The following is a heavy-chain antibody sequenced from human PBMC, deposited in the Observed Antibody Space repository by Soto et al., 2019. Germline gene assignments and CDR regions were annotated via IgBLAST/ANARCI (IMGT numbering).Heavy chain of an antibody. CDR2: INHSGST. J-gene: IGHJ3*02. D-gene: IGHD2-2*01. V-gene: IGHV4-34*01. Sequence: QVQLQQWGAGLLKPSETLSLTCAVYGGSFSGYYWTWIRQTPGKGLEWIGEINHSGSTNYKPSLKSRVSISADTSNKQFSLNLTSVTAADTAVYYCARGECSSNYCFTRWALDIWGQGTVVTVSS. CDR1: GGSFSGYY. CDR3: ARGECSSNYCFTRWALDI.